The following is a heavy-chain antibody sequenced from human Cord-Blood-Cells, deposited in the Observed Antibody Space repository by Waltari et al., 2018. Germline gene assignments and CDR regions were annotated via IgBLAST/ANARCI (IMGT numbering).Heavy chain of an antibody. Sequence: QVQLQQWGAGLCKPSETLSLTCAVYGGSFSGYYWSWIRHPPGKGLEWIGEINHIGSTNYNPSLKSRVTISVDTSKNQFSLKLSSVTAGDTAVYYCARGLVIAAGGNRGLGYWGQGTLVTVSS. D-gene: IGHD6-13*01. CDR3: ARGLVIAAGGNRGLGY. CDR1: GGSFSGYY. J-gene: IGHJ4*02. V-gene: IGHV4-34*01. CDR2: INHIGST.